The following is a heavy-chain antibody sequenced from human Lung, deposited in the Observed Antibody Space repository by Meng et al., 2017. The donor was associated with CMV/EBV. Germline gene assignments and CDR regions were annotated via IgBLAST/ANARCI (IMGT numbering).Heavy chain of an antibody. Sequence: SCVASGFTFSGYEMNWVRQAPGKGLEWVSYISSSSPIYYVDSVKGRFTVSRDNAKNSLYLQMNSLRAEDTAVYYCARVSRRGTAASYATDVWGQGXTVTVSS. J-gene: IGHJ6*02. D-gene: IGHD6-13*01. CDR1: GFTFSGYE. CDR3: ARVSRRGTAASYATDV. CDR2: ISSSSPI. V-gene: IGHV3-48*03.